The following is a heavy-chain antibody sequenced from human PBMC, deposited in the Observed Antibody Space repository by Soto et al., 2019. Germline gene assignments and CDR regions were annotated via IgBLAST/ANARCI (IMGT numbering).Heavy chain of an antibody. CDR3: ARRGAGYNYDY. Sequence: EVQLVQSGSEMKKPGESLKISCGASGYSFPGFWIGWVRQMPGKGLEWMGIIFPADSDTRYSPSFQGQVTISVDKSISTAYLQWSSLKASDTAIYYCARRGAGYNYDYWGQGTLVTVSS. CDR1: GYSFPGFW. D-gene: IGHD5-12*01. CDR2: IFPADSDT. J-gene: IGHJ4*02. V-gene: IGHV5-51*01.